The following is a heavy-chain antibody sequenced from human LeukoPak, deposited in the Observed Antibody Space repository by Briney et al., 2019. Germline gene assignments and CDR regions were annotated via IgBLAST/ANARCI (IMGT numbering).Heavy chain of an antibody. CDR3: ARDTDFWSGSHFYYYMDV. CDR2: IYTSGST. J-gene: IGHJ6*03. CDR1: GGSISSYY. V-gene: IGHV4-4*07. Sequence: SETLSLTCTVSGGSISSYYWSWIRQPTGKGLEWIGRIYTSGSTNYNPSLKSRVTMSVDTSKNQFSLKLSSVTAADTAVYYCARDTDFWSGSHFYYYMDVWGKGTTVTVSS. D-gene: IGHD3-3*01.